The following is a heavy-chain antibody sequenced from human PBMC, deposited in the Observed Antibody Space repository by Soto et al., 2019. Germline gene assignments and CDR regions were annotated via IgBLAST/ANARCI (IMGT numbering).Heavy chain of an antibody. CDR1: GGSVSSGSYY. V-gene: IGHV4-61*01. CDR2: IYYSGST. Sequence: PSETLSLTCTVSGGSVSSGSYYWSWFRQPPGKGLEWIGYIYYSGSTNYNPSLKSRVTISVDTSKNQFSLKLSSVTAADTAVYYCARDRDDSSGYYPLDYWGQGTLVIVSS. J-gene: IGHJ4*02. D-gene: IGHD3-22*01. CDR3: ARDRDDSSGYYPLDY.